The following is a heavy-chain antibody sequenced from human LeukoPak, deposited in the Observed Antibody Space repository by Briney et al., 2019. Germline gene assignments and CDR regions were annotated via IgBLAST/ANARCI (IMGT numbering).Heavy chain of an antibody. J-gene: IGHJ6*03. CDR3: AKGRVCSGGSCYSEDYYYYYMDV. CDR1: GFTFSSYA. CDR2: ISGSGGST. D-gene: IGHD2-15*01. V-gene: IGHV3-23*01. Sequence: GGSLRLSCAASGFTFSSYAVSWVRQAPGKGLEWVSAISGSGGSTYYADSVKGRFTISRDNSKNTLYLQMNSLRAEDTAVYYCAKGRVCSGGSCYSEDYYYYYMDVWGKGTTVTVSS.